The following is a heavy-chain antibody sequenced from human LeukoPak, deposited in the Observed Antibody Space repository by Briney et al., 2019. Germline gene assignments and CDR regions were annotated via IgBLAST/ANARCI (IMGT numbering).Heavy chain of an antibody. V-gene: IGHV1-8*01. Sequence: PSASAKVSCKASGYTFTSYDIHWVLHATGQGLEWMVWMSPNSGNTVYAQKFQGRVTMTRNTSISTAYMELSSLSSEDTAVYYCARGCSSTTSSWPFDYWGQGTLVTVSS. J-gene: IGHJ4*02. CDR1: GYTFTSYD. D-gene: IGHD2-2*01. CDR3: ARGCSSTTSSWPFDY. CDR2: MSPNSGNT.